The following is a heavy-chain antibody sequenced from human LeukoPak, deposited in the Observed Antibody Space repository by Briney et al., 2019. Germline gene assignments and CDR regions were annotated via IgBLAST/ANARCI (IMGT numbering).Heavy chain of an antibody. CDR1: GYTFTSYG. D-gene: IGHD2-15*01. J-gene: IGHJ3*02. V-gene: IGHV1-18*01. Sequence: GASVKVSCKASGYTFTSYGISWVRQAPGQGLEWMGWISAYNGNTNYAQKLQGRVTMTTDTSTSTAYMELRSLRSDDTAVYYCARFTSSHWPVVDRGFVYAFDIWGQGTMVTVSS. CDR3: ARFTSSHWPVVDRGFVYAFDI. CDR2: ISAYNGNT.